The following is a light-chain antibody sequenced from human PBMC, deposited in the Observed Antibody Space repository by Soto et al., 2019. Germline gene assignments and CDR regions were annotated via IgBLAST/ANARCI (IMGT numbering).Light chain of an antibody. CDR3: QQYNAT. Sequence: EIVMTQSPATLSVSPGERATLSCRASQSVSSNLAWYQQKPGQAPRLLIYGASTRATGIPARFSGSGSGTELTLTISSLQSEDFAVYYCQQYNATFGQGTKVEIK. CDR2: GAS. J-gene: IGKJ1*01. CDR1: QSVSSN. V-gene: IGKV3-15*01.